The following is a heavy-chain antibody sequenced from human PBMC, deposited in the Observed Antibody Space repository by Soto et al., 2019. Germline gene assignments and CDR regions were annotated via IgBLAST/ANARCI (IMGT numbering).Heavy chain of an antibody. CDR3: ARTPKQIPWFDP. CDR1: GGSISSGGYY. V-gene: IGHV4-31*03. J-gene: IGHJ5*02. CDR2: IYYSGST. Sequence: PSETLSLTCTVSGGSISSGGYYWSWIRQHPGKGLEWIGYIYYSGSTYYNPSLKSRVTISVDTSKNQFSLKLSSVTAADTAVYYCARTPKQIPWFDPWGQGTLVTVSS.